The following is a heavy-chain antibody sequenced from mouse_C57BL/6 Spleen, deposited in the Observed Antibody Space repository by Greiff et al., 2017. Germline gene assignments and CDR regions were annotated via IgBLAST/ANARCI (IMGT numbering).Heavy chain of an antibody. CDR3: ARSYYDYDGWFAY. J-gene: IGHJ3*01. D-gene: IGHD2-4*01. Sequence: EVMLVESGGGLVQPGGSLKLSCAASGFTFSDYGMAWVRQAPRKGPEWVAFISNLAYSIYYADTVTGRFTISRENAKNTLYLEMSSLRSEDTAMYYCARSYYDYDGWFAYWGQGTLVTVSA. CDR2: ISNLAYSI. V-gene: IGHV5-15*04. CDR1: GFTFSDYG.